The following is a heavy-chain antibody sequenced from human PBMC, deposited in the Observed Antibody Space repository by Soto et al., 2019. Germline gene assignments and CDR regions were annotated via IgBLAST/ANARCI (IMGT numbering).Heavy chain of an antibody. CDR1: GFTFSNAW. CDR3: TTDLYYDLWSGYQKHDY. Sequence: EVQLVESGGGLVKPGGSLRLSCAASGFTFSNAWMSWVRQAPGKGLEWVGRIKSKTDGGTTDYAAPVKGRFTISRDDSKNTLYLQMNSLKTEDTAVYYCTTDLYYDLWSGYQKHDYWGQGTLVTVSS. V-gene: IGHV3-15*01. J-gene: IGHJ4*02. CDR2: IKSKTDGGTT. D-gene: IGHD3-3*01.